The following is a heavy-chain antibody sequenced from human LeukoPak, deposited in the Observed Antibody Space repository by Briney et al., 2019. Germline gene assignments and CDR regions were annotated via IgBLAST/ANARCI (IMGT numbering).Heavy chain of an antibody. CDR2: IWYDGTNK. CDR1: GFTFSGYS. CDR3: ARDFYDYAMDV. J-gene: IGHJ6*02. Sequence: PGRSLRLSCAASGFTFSGYSMHWVRQAPGKGLEWVAIIWYDGTNKYYADSVKGRFTISRDNSKNTLYLQMNSLRAEDTAVYYCARDFYDYAMDVWGQGTTVTVSS. V-gene: IGHV3-33*01.